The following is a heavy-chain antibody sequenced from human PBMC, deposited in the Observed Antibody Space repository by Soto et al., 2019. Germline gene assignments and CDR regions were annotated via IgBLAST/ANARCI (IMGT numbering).Heavy chain of an antibody. CDR2: ISYSGRT. D-gene: IGHD3-16*02. Sequence: QVQLQESGPGLVKPSQTLSLTCTVSGDSISSRNSYWTWIREHPGKGLEWIGYISYSGRTYYYTSLKSRPTIAVDKSKSQFSLKLSSVTGHDTAVYYCARARGFGDLSRKYWGQGTLVTVSS. CDR3: ARARGFGDLSRKY. V-gene: IGHV4-31*03. CDR1: GDSISSRNSY. J-gene: IGHJ4*02.